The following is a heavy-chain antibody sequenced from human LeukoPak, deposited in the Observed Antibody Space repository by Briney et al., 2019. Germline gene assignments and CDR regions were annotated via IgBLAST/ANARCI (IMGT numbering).Heavy chain of an antibody. CDR2: INPNSGGT. D-gene: IGHD3-22*01. J-gene: IGHJ3*02. CDR1: GYTFTGYY. V-gene: IGHV1-2*02. Sequence: PRASVKVSCKASGYTFTGYYMHWVRQAPGQGLEWMGWINPNSGGTNYAQKFQGRVTMTRDTSTSTVYMELSSLRSEDTAVYYCARGRNYYDSSRYYYEGDAFDIWGQGTMVTVSS. CDR3: ARGRNYYDSSRYYYEGDAFDI.